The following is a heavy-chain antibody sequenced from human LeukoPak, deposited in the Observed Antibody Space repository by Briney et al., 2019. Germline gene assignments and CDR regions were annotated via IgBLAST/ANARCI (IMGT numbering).Heavy chain of an antibody. CDR2: INWNGGNT. D-gene: IGHD3-10*01. V-gene: IGHV3-20*01. CDR3: ARAADYGSGSYSDYYYYYMDV. J-gene: IGHJ6*03. CDR1: GFTFDDYG. Sequence: GGSLRLSCAASGFTFDDYGMTWVRQAPGKGLEWVSGINWNGGNTGYADSVKGRFTISRDNAQNSLYLQMNSLRAEDTALYHCARAADYGSGSYSDYYYYYMDVWGKGTTVTISS.